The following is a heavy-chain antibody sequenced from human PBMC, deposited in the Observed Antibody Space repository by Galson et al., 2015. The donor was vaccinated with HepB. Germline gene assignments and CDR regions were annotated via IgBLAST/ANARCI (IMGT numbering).Heavy chain of an antibody. D-gene: IGHD2-21*01. Sequence: SLRLSCAASGFTFSRYAMSWVRQAPGKGLEWVSSISSSGADTYYPDSVKGRFTISRDNSRNTLFLQMSSLRAEDTALYYCAKVGDCGGDCYSGYYYYMQVWGKGTTFTVSS. CDR2: ISSSGADT. CDR3: AKVGDCGGDCYSGYYYYMQV. CDR1: GFTFSRYA. V-gene: IGHV3-23*01. J-gene: IGHJ6*03.